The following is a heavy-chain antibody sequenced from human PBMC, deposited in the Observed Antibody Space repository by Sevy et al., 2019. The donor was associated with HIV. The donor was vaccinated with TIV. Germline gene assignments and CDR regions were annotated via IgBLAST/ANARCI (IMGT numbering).Heavy chain of an antibody. D-gene: IGHD2-21*01. Sequence: GGSLRLSCAASGFTFSDYWMTWVRQAPGKDLEWVANIKRDESVKHYVDSLKGRISVSRDNAKNSLYLHMNSLRADDTALYYCARDSSYCSGDKCYDVFDIWGQGTMVTVSS. CDR2: IKRDESVK. CDR3: ARDSSYCSGDKCYDVFDI. V-gene: IGHV3-7*01. CDR1: GFTFSDYW. J-gene: IGHJ3*02.